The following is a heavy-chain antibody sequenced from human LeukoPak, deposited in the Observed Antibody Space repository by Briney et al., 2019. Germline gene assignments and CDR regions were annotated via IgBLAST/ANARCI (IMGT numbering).Heavy chain of an antibody. J-gene: IGHJ4*02. CDR1: GYTFTKYG. CDR2: ISAYNGDT. Sequence: ASVKVSCKAFGYTFTKYGMSWVRQAPGQGLEWMGWISAYNGDTTYAQKLQGRVTMATDTSTTTAYMELRSLRSDDTAVYYCARYSFLGGGYYNYYFDYWGQGSLVAVSS. V-gene: IGHV1-18*01. D-gene: IGHD1-26*01. CDR3: ARYSFLGGGYYNYYFDY.